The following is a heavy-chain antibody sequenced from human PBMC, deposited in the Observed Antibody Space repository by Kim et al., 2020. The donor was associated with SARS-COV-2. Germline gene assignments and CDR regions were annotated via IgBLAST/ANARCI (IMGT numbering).Heavy chain of an antibody. CDR3: ARQDDYSNYERSTLFDY. V-gene: IGHV4-39*01. Sequence: SETLSLTCTVSGGSISSSSYYWGWIRQPPGKGLEWIGSIYYSGSTYYNPSLKSRVTISVDTSKNQFSLKLSSVTAADTAVYYCARQDDYSNYERSTLFDYWGQGTLVTVSS. CDR1: GGSISSSSYY. J-gene: IGHJ4*02. D-gene: IGHD4-4*01. CDR2: IYYSGST.